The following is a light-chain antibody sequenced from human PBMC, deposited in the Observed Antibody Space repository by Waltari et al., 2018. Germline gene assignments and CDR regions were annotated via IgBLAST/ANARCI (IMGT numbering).Light chain of an antibody. CDR1: TSTTGTGYD. Sequence: QSVLTQPPSVSGAPGQSVTISCTGGTSTTGTGYDVHWYQHLPGLAPKLLIYANTNRPSGVPDRFSGSKSGTSASLAITGLQAEDEADYYCQSYDRRMSWVFGGGTKLTVL. CDR2: ANT. V-gene: IGLV1-40*01. J-gene: IGLJ3*02. CDR3: QSYDRRMSWV.